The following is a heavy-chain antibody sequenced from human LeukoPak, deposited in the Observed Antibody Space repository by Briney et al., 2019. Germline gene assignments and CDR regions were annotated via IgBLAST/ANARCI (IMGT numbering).Heavy chain of an antibody. CDR2: IYSGGST. J-gene: IGHJ6*02. V-gene: IGHV3-66*04. CDR1: GSTVSSNY. Sequence: PGGSLRLSCAASGSTVSSNYMSWVRQAPGKGLEWVSVIYSGGSTYYADSVKGRFTISRDNSKNTLYLQMNSLRAEDTAVYYCARPAALNYYDSSGYYPYYYGMDVWGQGTTVTVSS. D-gene: IGHD3-22*01. CDR3: ARPAALNYYDSSGYYPYYYGMDV.